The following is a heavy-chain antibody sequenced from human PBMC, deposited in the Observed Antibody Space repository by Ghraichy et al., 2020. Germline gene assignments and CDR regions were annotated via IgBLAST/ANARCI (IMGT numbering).Heavy chain of an antibody. V-gene: IGHV6-1*01. J-gene: IGHJ6*02. CDR1: GDSVSSNSAA. CDR2: TYYRSKWYY. D-gene: IGHD3-22*01. Sequence: SQTLSLTCAISGDSVSSNSAAWIWIRQSPSRGLEWLGRTYYRSKWYYDYAVSVKSRITINPDTSKNQFSLQVKSVTPEDTAVYYCARDYYDSSDYYLYAMDVWGQGTMVTVSS. CDR3: ARDYYDSSDYYLYAMDV.